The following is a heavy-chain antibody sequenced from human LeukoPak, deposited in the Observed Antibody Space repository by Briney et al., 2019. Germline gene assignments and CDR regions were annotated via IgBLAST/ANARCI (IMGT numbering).Heavy chain of an antibody. CDR2: IIPIFGTA. CDR1: GGTFSSYA. Sequence: ASVKVSCKASGGTFSSYAISWVRQAPGQGLEWMGGIIPIFGTANYAQKFQGRVTITTDESTSTAYMELSSLRSGDTAVYYCARGAGSPSRSQSLYWYFDLWGRGTLVTVSS. CDR3: ARGAGSPSRSQSLYWYFDL. V-gene: IGHV1-69*05. D-gene: IGHD2-2*01. J-gene: IGHJ2*01.